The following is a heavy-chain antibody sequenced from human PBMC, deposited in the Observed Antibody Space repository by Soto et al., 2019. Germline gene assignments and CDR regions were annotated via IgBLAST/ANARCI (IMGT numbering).Heavy chain of an antibody. CDR3: AKLPGYLHQQLDAFDI. CDR2: ISYGGSNK. V-gene: IGHV3-30*18. CDR1: GFTFSSYG. D-gene: IGHD6-6*01. Sequence: GGSLRLSCAASGFTFSSYGMHWVRQAPGKGLEWVAVISYGGSNKYYADSVKGRFTSSRDNSKNTLYVQMHSLRAEDTAVYYCAKLPGYLHQQLDAFDIWGQGTMVTVSS. J-gene: IGHJ3*02.